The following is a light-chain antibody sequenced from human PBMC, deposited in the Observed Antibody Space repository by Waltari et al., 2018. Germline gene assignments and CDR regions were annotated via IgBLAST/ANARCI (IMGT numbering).Light chain of an antibody. J-gene: IGLJ3*02. CDR2: EVS. CDR1: TSDVGGYPY. Sequence: QSALTQPASVSGSPGQSITISCTATTSDVGGYPYVTWHQQHPDKAPKLIIFEVSYRPSGVSNRFSGSKSGNTASLTISGLQPDDEADYYCSSYTSTSDLVFGGGTKVTVL. CDR3: SSYTSTSDLV. V-gene: IGLV2-14*01.